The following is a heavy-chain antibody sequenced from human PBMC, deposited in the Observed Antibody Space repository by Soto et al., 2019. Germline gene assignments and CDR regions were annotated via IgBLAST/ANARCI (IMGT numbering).Heavy chain of an antibody. D-gene: IGHD3-16*01. V-gene: IGHV1-24*01. CDR1: GGTFGSNA. Sequence: ASVKVSCKASGGTFGSNAISWVRQAPGQGLEWMGGFDPEDGETIYAQKFQGRVTMTEDTSTDTAYMELSSLRSEDTAVYYCATTGYGNWFDPWGQGTLVTV. J-gene: IGHJ5*02. CDR2: FDPEDGET. CDR3: ATTGYGNWFDP.